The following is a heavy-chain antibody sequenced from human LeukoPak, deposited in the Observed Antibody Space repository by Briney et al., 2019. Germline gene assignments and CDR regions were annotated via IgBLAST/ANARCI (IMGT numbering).Heavy chain of an antibody. CDR1: GFTFSSYG. Sequence: PGGSLRLSCAASGFTFSSYGMHWVRQAPGKGLEWVAFIRYDGSNKYYADSVKGRFTISRDNSKNTLYLQMNSLRAEDTAVYYCAKALPLYGDYGYYDYWGQGTLVTVSS. CDR2: IRYDGSNK. CDR3: AKALPLYGDYGYYDY. D-gene: IGHD4-17*01. V-gene: IGHV3-30*02. J-gene: IGHJ4*02.